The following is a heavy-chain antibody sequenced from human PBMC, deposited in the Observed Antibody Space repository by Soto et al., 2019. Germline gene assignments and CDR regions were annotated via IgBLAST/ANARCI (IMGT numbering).Heavy chain of an antibody. CDR1: GGTFSSYT. D-gene: IGHD3-3*01. J-gene: IGHJ3*02. Sequence: SVKVSCKASGGTFSSYTISWVRQAPGQGLEWMGRIIPILGIANYAQKFQGRVTITADKSTSTAYMELSSLRSEDTAVYYCASIGVLIPGAFDIWGQGTMVTVSS. V-gene: IGHV1-69*02. CDR2: IIPILGIA. CDR3: ASIGVLIPGAFDI.